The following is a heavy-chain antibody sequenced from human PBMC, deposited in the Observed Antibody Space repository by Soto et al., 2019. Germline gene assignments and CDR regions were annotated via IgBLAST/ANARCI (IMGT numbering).Heavy chain of an antibody. V-gene: IGHV3-30-3*01. J-gene: IGHJ4*02. D-gene: IGHD3-10*01. CDR1: GFTFSSYA. CDR3: RSFQAGLDLGFRDY. Sequence: QVQLVESGGGVVQPGRSLRLSCAASGFTFSSYAMHWVRQAPGKGLEWVAVISYDGSNKYYADSVKGRFTISRDNSKNTLDLQMNSLRAEDTAVYYTRSFQAGLDLGFRDYWGQGTLVTVSS. CDR2: ISYDGSNK.